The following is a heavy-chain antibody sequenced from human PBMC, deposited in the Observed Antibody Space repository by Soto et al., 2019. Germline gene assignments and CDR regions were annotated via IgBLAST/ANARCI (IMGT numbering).Heavy chain of an antibody. CDR3: ARGSGYSYGYYFDY. CDR2: IYYSGST. V-gene: IGHV4-61*01. J-gene: IGHJ4*02. CDR1: GGSVSSGSYS. Sequence: QVQLQESGPGLVKPSETLSLTCTVSGGSVSSGSYSWSWIRQPPGKGLEWIGYIYYSGSTNYNPSLKSRVTISVDPSKNQFSLKLSSVTAADTAVYYCARGSGYSYGYYFDYWGQGTLVTVSS. D-gene: IGHD5-18*01.